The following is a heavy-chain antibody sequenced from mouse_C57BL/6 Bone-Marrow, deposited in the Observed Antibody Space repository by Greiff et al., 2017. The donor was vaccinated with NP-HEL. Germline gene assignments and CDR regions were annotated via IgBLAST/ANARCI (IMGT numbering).Heavy chain of an antibody. CDR3: ARTGGYYDHDPYYFDY. J-gene: IGHJ2*01. CDR1: GYTFTGYW. Sequence: VQLQQSGAELMKPGASVKLSCKATGYTFTGYWIEWVKQRPGHGLEWIGEILPGSGSTNYNEKFKGKATFTADTSSNTAYMQLSSLTTEDSAIYYCARTGGYYDHDPYYFDYWGQGTTLTVSS. CDR2: ILPGSGST. D-gene: IGHD2-4*01. V-gene: IGHV1-9*01.